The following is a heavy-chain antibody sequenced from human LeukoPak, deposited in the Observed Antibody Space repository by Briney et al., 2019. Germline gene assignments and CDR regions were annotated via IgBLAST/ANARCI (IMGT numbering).Heavy chain of an antibody. Sequence: GGSLRLSCAASGFTFSNAWMSWVRRAPGKGLEWVGRIKSKTDGGTTDYAAPVKGRFTISRDDSKNTLYLQMNSLKTEDTAVYYCTTGLGGDYVWGSYGTDAFDIWGQGTMVTVSS. CDR2: IKSKTDGGTT. J-gene: IGHJ3*02. CDR3: TTGLGGDYVWGSYGTDAFDI. D-gene: IGHD3-16*01. V-gene: IGHV3-15*01. CDR1: GFTFSNAW.